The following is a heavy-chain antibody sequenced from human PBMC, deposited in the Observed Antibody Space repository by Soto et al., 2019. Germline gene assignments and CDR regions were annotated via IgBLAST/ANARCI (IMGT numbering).Heavy chain of an antibody. CDR3: ASNLTMPATRGFDN. Sequence: QVQLQESGPGLLKPSGTLSLTCAVSSGSITSSNWWSWVRQPPGKGLEWVGEISHGGSTNYNPSLKSRVTISVDKSKPQFSPKLTSVPAADTAVYYCASNLTMPATRGFDNWGQGTLVTVSS. D-gene: IGHD2-15*01. CDR2: ISHGGST. CDR1: SGSITSSNW. V-gene: IGHV4-4*02. J-gene: IGHJ4*02.